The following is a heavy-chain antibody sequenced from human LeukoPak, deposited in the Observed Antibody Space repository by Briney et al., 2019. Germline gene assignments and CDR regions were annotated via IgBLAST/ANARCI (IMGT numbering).Heavy chain of an antibody. CDR3: ARAETGSNWFDP. J-gene: IGHJ5*02. Sequence: SQTLSLTCAISGDSVSSNSATWNWIRQSPSRGLEWLGRTYYRSKGYNDYAVSVKSRITIHPDTSKNQFSLQLNSVTPEDTAVYYCARAETGSNWFDPWGQGTLVTVSS. V-gene: IGHV6-1*01. D-gene: IGHD1-1*01. CDR1: GDSVSSNSAT. CDR2: TYYRSKGYN.